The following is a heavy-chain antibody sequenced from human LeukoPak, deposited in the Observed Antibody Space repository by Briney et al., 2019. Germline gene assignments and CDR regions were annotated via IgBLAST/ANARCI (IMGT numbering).Heavy chain of an antibody. CDR3: ARKYSGSWSFDC. CDR2: IRYDGSNK. CDR1: GFTFSSYG. Sequence: GGSLRLSCAASGFTFSSYGMHWVRQAPGKGLEWVAFIRYDGSNKYYADSVKGRFTISRDNSKNTLYLQMNSLTAEDTAIYYCARKYSGSWSFDCWGQGSLVTVSS. V-gene: IGHV3-30*02. D-gene: IGHD6-13*01. J-gene: IGHJ4*02.